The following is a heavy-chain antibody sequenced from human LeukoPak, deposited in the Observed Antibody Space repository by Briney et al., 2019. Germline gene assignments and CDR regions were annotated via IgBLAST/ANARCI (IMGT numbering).Heavy chain of an antibody. D-gene: IGHD3-22*01. CDR1: GFTFSSYW. CDR2: IKQDGSEK. Sequence: GGSLRLSRAASGFTFSSYWMSWVRQAPGKGLEWVANIKQDGSEKYYVDSVKGRFTISRDNAKNSLYLQMNSLRAEDTAVYYCARDYYDSSGYPYFDYWGQGTLVTVSS. J-gene: IGHJ4*02. CDR3: ARDYYDSSGYPYFDY. V-gene: IGHV3-7*01.